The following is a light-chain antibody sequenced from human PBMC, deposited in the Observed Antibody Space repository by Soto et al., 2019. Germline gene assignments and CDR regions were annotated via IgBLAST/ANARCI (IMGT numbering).Light chain of an antibody. CDR2: DAS. Sequence: DIQMTQSPSTLSASVGDRVTITCRASQSISTWLAWYQQKPGKAPKLLIYDASSLESGVQSRFSGSGSGTEFTLTNSSLQPEDFASYCCQQYNSYSTFGQGTKVEIK. CDR3: QQYNSYST. V-gene: IGKV1-5*01. J-gene: IGKJ1*01. CDR1: QSISTW.